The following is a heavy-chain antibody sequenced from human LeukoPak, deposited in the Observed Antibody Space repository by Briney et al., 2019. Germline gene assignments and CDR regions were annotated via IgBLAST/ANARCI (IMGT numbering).Heavy chain of an antibody. D-gene: IGHD6-19*01. CDR1: GGSISNYY. V-gene: IGHV4-59*01. CDR2: IYYSGST. Sequence: PSETLSLTCTVSGGSISNYYWSWIRQPPGKGLEWIGYIYYSGSTNYNPSLKSRLIILVDTSKNQFSLKLSSVTAADTAVYYCTRHYSSGWSDSWGQGTLVTVSS. CDR3: TRHYSSGWSDS. J-gene: IGHJ5*01.